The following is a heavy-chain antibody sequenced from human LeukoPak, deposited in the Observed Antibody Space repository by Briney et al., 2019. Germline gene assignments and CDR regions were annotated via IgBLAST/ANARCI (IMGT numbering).Heavy chain of an antibody. D-gene: IGHD6-13*01. J-gene: IGHJ6*02. V-gene: IGHV3-21*01. CDR2: ISSSSSNI. CDR3: ARDLKVAAAGTPAYYYGMDV. CDR1: GFTVSNNY. Sequence: GGSLRLSCAASGFTVSNNYMSWVRQAPGKGLEWVSSISSSSSNIYYADSVKGRFTISRDNAKNSLYLQMNSLRVDDTAVYYCARDLKVAAAGTPAYYYGMDVWGQGTTVTVSS.